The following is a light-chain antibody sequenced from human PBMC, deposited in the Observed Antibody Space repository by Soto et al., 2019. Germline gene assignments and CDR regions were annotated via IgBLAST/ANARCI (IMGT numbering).Light chain of an antibody. V-gene: IGLV2-14*01. Sequence: QSVLTQPASVSGSPGQSITISCTGASSDVGDYNYVSWYQEHPGQVPKLIIFDVTTRPSGVSDRFSGSRSGNTASLTISGLQAEDEADYYCLSHTGSRTLFGGWTKLTVL. CDR1: SSDVGDYNY. J-gene: IGLJ3*02. CDR2: DVT. CDR3: LSHTGSRTL.